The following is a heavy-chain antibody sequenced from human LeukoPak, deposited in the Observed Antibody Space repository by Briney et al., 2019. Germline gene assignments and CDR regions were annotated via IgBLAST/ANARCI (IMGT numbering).Heavy chain of an antibody. CDR2: INHSGST. Sequence: PSETLSLTCAVYGGSFSGYYWSWIRQPPGKGLEWIGEINHSGSTNYNPSLKSRVTISVDTSKNQFSLKLSSVTAADTAVYYCARSAPSNYFDYWGQGTLVTVSS. V-gene: IGHV4-34*01. CDR1: GGSFSGYY. CDR3: ARSAPSNYFDY. J-gene: IGHJ4*02.